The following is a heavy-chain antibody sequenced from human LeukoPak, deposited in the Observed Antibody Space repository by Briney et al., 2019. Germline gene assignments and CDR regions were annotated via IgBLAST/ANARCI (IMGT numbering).Heavy chain of an antibody. Sequence: SVKVSCKASGGTFSSYAISWVRQAPGQGLEWMGGIIPIFGSANYAQKFQGRVTITADESTSTAYMELSSLRSEDTAVYYCATGGIIAAAHNWFDPWGQGTLVTVSS. D-gene: IGHD6-13*01. CDR3: ATGGIIAAAHNWFDP. J-gene: IGHJ5*02. V-gene: IGHV1-69*13. CDR1: GGTFSSYA. CDR2: IIPIFGSA.